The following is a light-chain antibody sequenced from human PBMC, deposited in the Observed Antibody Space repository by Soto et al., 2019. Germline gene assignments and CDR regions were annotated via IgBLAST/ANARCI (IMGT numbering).Light chain of an antibody. CDR3: CSYAGSSTLE. V-gene: IGLV2-23*02. J-gene: IGLJ2*01. CDR1: SSDVGTYNL. CDR2: EVD. Sequence: QAVVTQPASVSGSPGQSITISCTGTSSDVGTYNLVSWYQQHPGKAPKLMIYEVDKRPSGVSNRFSGSKSGNTASLTISGLQAEDEADYYCCSYAGSSTLEFGGGTKLTVL.